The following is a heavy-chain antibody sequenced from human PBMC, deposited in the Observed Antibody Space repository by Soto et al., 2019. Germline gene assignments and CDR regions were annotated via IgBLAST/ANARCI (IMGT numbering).Heavy chain of an antibody. Sequence: EVQLVESGGGLVQPGGSLRLSCAASGFTFSSYWMHWVRQAPGKGLVWVSRINSDGSSTSYADSVKGRVTISRDNAKNTLYLQMNSLRAEDTAVYYCARATYSSGLFDYWGQGTLVTVAS. CDR2: INSDGSST. CDR1: GFTFSSYW. CDR3: ARATYSSGLFDY. J-gene: IGHJ4*02. D-gene: IGHD6-19*01. V-gene: IGHV3-74*01.